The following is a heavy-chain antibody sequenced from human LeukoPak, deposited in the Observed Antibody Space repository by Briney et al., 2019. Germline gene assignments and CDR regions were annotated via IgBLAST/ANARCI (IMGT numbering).Heavy chain of an antibody. CDR3: ARAWESIAGYYFDY. V-gene: IGHV1-46*01. CDR1: GYTFSSYH. J-gene: IGHJ4*02. D-gene: IGHD1-26*01. CDR2: INPSFNPGVDVT. Sequence: ASVKVSCKASGYTFSSYHIHWVRQAPGQGLEWMGKINPSFNPGVDVTSYAQKFQGRVTMTRDTSTNTVCMELSSLRSEDTAVYYCARAWESIAGYYFDYWGQGTLVTVSS.